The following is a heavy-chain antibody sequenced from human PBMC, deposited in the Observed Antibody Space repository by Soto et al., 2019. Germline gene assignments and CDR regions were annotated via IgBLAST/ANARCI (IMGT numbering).Heavy chain of an antibody. Sequence: GASVKVSCKASGYTFTGYYMHWVRQAPGQGLEWMGWINPNSGGTNYAQKFQGWVTMTRDTSISTAYMELSRLRSDDTAVYYCARADYYGSGSYYNGGDAFDIWGQGTMVTVSS. V-gene: IGHV1-2*04. J-gene: IGHJ3*02. D-gene: IGHD3-10*01. CDR2: INPNSGGT. CDR3: ARADYYGSGSYYNGGDAFDI. CDR1: GYTFTGYY.